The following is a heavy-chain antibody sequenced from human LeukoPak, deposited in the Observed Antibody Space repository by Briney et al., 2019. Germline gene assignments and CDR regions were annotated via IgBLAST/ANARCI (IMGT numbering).Heavy chain of an antibody. J-gene: IGHJ5*02. CDR1: GGSISSYH. D-gene: IGHD2-2*01. CDR3: ASGGYCGSTDCYPNWFDP. Sequence: SETLSLTCTVSGGSISSYHWSWIRQSPGKGLEWIGYMSYSGSTNYNPSLKSRVTISVDTSKNQFSLKLSSVTAADTAVYYCASGGYCGSTDCYPNWFDPWGQGTLVTVSS. CDR2: MSYSGST. V-gene: IGHV4-59*01.